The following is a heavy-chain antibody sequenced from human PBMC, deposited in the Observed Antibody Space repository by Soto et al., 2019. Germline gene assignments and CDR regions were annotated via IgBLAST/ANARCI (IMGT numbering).Heavy chain of an antibody. CDR1: GFTFSSYN. D-gene: IGHD3-10*01. V-gene: IGHV3-21*01. CDR2: ISSSSSYI. CDR3: ARSYYYGSGSGPYYYYGMDV. J-gene: IGHJ6*02. Sequence: PGGSLRLSCAASGFTFSSYNMNWVRQAPGKGLEWVSSISSSSSYIYYADSVKGRFTISRDNAKNSLYLQMNSLRAEDTAVYYCARSYYYGSGSGPYYYYGMDVWGQGTTVTVSS.